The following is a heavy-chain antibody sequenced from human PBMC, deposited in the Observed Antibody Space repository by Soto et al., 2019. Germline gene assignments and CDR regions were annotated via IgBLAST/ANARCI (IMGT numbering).Heavy chain of an antibody. V-gene: IGHV3-23*01. Sequence: GGSLRLSCAASGFTFSSYAMSWVRQAPGKGLEWVSAISGTAGNTYYADSVKGRFTISRDNSKSTLYMQMNSLRAEDTAVYYCASPTYSGPSLLFGIWGQGTMVTVSS. D-gene: IGHD2-15*01. CDR1: GFTFSSYA. J-gene: IGHJ3*02. CDR3: ASPTYSGPSLLFGI. CDR2: ISGTAGNT.